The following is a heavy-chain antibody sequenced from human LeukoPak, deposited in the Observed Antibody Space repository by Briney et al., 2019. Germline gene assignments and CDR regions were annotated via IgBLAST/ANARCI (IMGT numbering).Heavy chain of an antibody. CDR3: AHRPPWGRPCLFDY. J-gene: IGHJ4*02. V-gene: IGHV2-5*02. CDR2: IYWDDDK. CDR1: RFSLSTSGVG. Sequence: SGPTLVNPTQTLTLTCTFSRFSLSTSGVGVGWIRQPPGKALEWLALIYWDDDKRYSPSLKSRLTITKDTSKNQVVLTMTNMDPVDTATYYCAHRPPWGRPCLFDYWGQGTLVTVSS. D-gene: IGHD3-16*01.